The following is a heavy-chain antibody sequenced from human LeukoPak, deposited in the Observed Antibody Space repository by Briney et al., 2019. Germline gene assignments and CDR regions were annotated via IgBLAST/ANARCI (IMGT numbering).Heavy chain of an antibody. Sequence: GGSLRLSCAASGFTFSSYAMSWVCQAPGKGLEWVSAISGSGGSTYYADSVKGRFTISRDNSKNTLYLQMNSLRAEDTAVYYCARDVYDFWSGYYYGMDVWGQGTTVTVSS. V-gene: IGHV3-23*01. CDR2: ISGSGGST. CDR1: GFTFSSYA. J-gene: IGHJ6*02. CDR3: ARDVYDFWSGYYYGMDV. D-gene: IGHD3-3*01.